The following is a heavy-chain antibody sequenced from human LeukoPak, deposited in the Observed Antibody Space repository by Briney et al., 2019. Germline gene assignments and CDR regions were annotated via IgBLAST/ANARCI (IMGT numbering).Heavy chain of an antibody. Sequence: GASVKVSCKASGYTFTSYYMHWVRQAPGQGLEWMGIINPSGGSTSYAQKFQGRVTMTRDTSTTTVYMELSGLRSEDTAVYYRAKVKPMVRGVDYYGLDVWGQGTTVTVSS. V-gene: IGHV1-46*01. CDR1: GYTFTSYY. D-gene: IGHD3-10*01. J-gene: IGHJ6*02. CDR2: INPSGGST. CDR3: AKVKPMVRGVDYYGLDV.